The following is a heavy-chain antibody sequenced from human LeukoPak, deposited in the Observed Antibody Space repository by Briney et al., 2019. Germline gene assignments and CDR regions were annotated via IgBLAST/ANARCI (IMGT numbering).Heavy chain of an antibody. J-gene: IGHJ5*02. D-gene: IGHD2-2*01. V-gene: IGHV1-69*05. CDR2: IIPIFGTA. CDR3: ARDSGYCSSTSCFGAPVYYNWFDP. Sequence: SVKVSCKASGGTFSGYAISWVRQAPGQGLEWMGGIIPIFGTANYAQKFQGRVTMTRDTSTSTVYMELSSLRSEDTAVYYCARDSGYCSSTSCFGAPVYYNWFDPWGQGTLVTVSS. CDR1: GGTFSGYA.